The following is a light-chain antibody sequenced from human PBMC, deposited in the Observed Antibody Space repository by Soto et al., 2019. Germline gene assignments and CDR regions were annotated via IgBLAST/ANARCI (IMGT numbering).Light chain of an antibody. V-gene: IGKV1-5*01. Sequence: IQMTQSPSTLSSSVGDRVTITCRASQSISSWLAWYQQKPGKAPKLLIYDASSLESGVPSRFSGSGSGTDFTLTISCLEPEDFATYDCQQYYSYPRTFGQGTKVDIK. J-gene: IGKJ1*01. CDR1: QSISSW. CDR2: DAS. CDR3: QQYYSYPRT.